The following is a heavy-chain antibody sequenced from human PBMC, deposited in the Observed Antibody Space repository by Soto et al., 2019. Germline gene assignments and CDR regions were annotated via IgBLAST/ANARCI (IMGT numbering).Heavy chain of an antibody. CDR3: AVRGDYYDSSGTIGQEVYFDY. V-gene: IGHV1-69*13. Sequence: GASVKVSCKASGGTFSSYAISWVRQAPGQGLEWMGGIIPIFGTANYAQKFQGRVTITADESTSTAYMELSSLRSEDTAVYYCAVRGDYYDSSGTIGQEVYFDYWGQGTLVTVSS. J-gene: IGHJ4*02. CDR1: GGTFSSYA. D-gene: IGHD3-22*01. CDR2: IIPIFGTA.